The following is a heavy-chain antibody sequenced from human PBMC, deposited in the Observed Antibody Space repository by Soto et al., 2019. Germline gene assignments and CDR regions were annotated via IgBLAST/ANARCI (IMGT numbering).Heavy chain of an antibody. CDR1: GFTFSSCA. CDR3: ARDRLRYNWNDFPYYYYGMDV. V-gene: IGHV3-30-3*01. J-gene: IGHJ6*02. D-gene: IGHD1-1*01. Sequence: QVQLVESGGGVVQPGRSLRLSCAASGFTFSSCARHWVRQAPGKGLEWVAVISYDGSNKYYADSVKGRFTISRDNSKNTLYLQMNSLRAEDTAVYYCARDRLRYNWNDFPYYYYGMDVWGQGTTVTVSS. CDR2: ISYDGSNK.